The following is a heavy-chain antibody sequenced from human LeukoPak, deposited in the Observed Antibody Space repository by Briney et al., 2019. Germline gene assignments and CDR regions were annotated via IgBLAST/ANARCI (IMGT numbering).Heavy chain of an antibody. D-gene: IGHD3-22*01. CDR1: GFTFSSYA. J-gene: IGHJ4*02. Sequence: GGSLRLSCAASGFTFSSYAMSWVRQAPGKGLEWVSAISGSGGSTYYADSVKGRFTISRDNSKNTLYLQMNSLRAEDTAVYYCAKDQATVDYYYDSSGYSLDYFDYWGQGTLVTVSS. CDR3: AKDQATVDYYYDSSGYSLDYFDY. V-gene: IGHV3-23*01. CDR2: ISGSGGST.